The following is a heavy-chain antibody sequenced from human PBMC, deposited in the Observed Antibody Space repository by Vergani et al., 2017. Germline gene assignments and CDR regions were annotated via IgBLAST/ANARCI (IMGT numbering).Heavy chain of an antibody. CDR2: IYHSGST. D-gene: IGHD3-10*01. J-gene: IGHJ4*02. Sequence: QVQLQESGPGLVKPSQTLSLTCTVSGGSISSGYYWGWIRQPPGKGLEWIGSIYHSGSTYYNPSLKSRVTISVDTSKNQFSLKLSSVTAADTAVYYCARDGTMVRGVIPLDYWGQGTLVTVSS. V-gene: IGHV4-38-2*02. CDR1: GGSISSGYY. CDR3: ARDGTMVRGVIPLDY.